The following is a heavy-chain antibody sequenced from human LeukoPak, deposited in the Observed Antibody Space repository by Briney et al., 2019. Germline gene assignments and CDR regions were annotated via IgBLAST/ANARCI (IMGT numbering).Heavy chain of an antibody. CDR3: AKVFRIAARPHWFDP. CDR2: IRYDGSNK. V-gene: IGHV3-30*02. CDR1: GFTFSSYG. D-gene: IGHD6-6*01. J-gene: IGHJ5*02. Sequence: AGGSLRLSCAASGFTFSSYGMHWVRQAPGKGLEWVAFIRYDGSNKYYADSVKGRFTISRDNSKNTLYLQMNSLRAEDTAVYYCAKVFRIAARPHWFDPWGQGTLVTVSS.